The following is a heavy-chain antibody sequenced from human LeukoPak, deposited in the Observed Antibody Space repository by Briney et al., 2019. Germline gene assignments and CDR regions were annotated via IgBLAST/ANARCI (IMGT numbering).Heavy chain of an antibody. CDR2: IFHSGDT. CDR1: GASIRSHF. Sequence: PSETLSLTCNVSGASIRSHFWSWLRQSPGKRLEYIGHIFHSGDTDYNPSLTNRATISLDTPKNQISLNLRSVTAADTAMYYCARGSGSPRFDSWGQGTLVTVSS. D-gene: IGHD1-26*01. CDR3: ARGSGSPRFDS. J-gene: IGHJ5*01. V-gene: IGHV4-59*11.